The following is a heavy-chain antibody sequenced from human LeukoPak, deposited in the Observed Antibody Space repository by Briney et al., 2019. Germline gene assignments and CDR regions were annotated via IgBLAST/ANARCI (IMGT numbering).Heavy chain of an antibody. CDR3: ARSFRSRYDAFDI. Sequence: SETLSLTCAVDGGSFSGYYWSWIRQPPGKGLEWIGEINHSGSTNYNPSLKSRVTISVDTSKNEFSLKLSSVTAADTAVYYCARSFRSRYDAFDIWGQGTMVTVSS. D-gene: IGHD6-13*01. V-gene: IGHV4-34*01. J-gene: IGHJ3*02. CDR2: INHSGST. CDR1: GGSFSGYY.